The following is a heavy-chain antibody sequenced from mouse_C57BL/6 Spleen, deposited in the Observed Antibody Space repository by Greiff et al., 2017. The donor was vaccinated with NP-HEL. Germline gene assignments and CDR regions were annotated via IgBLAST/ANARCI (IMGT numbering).Heavy chain of an antibody. CDR2: FYPGSGSI. Sequence: QVQLQQSGAELVKPGASVKLSCKASGYTFTEYTIHWVKQRSGQGVEWIGWFYPGSGSIKYNEKFKDKATLTADKSSSTVYMELSRLTSEDSAVYVCARHEDGGQLGRDWYFDVWGTGTTVTVSS. D-gene: IGHD4-1*02. J-gene: IGHJ1*03. V-gene: IGHV1-62-2*01. CDR1: GYTFTEYT. CDR3: ARHEDGGQLGRDWYFDV.